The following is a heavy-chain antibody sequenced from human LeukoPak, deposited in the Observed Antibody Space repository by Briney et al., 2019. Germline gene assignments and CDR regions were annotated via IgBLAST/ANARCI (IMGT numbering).Heavy chain of an antibody. CDR3: ARTYYYDSSGYYLNWFDP. D-gene: IGHD3-22*01. CDR2: INAGNGNT. V-gene: IGHV1-3*01. Sequence: ASVTVSCKASGYTFTSYAMHWVRQAPGQRLEWMGWINAGNGNTKYSQKFQGRVTITRDTSASTAYMELSSLRSEDTAVYYCARTYYYDSSGYYLNWFDPWGQGTLVTVSS. J-gene: IGHJ5*02. CDR1: GYTFTSYA.